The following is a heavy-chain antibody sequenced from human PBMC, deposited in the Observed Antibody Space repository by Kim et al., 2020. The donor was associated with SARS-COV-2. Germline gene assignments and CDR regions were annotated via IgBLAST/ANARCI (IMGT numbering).Heavy chain of an antibody. CDR2: IDPSDSYT. D-gene: IGHD5-18*01. CDR3: VRQDGGYSYGSIGGDAFDI. CDR1: GYSFTSYW. J-gene: IGHJ3*02. Sequence: GESLKISCKGSGYSFTSYWISWVRQMPGKGLEWMGRIDPSDSYTNYSPSFQGHVTISADKSISTAYLQWSSLKASDTAMYYCVRQDGGYSYGSIGGDAFDIWGQGTMVTVSS. V-gene: IGHV5-10-1*01.